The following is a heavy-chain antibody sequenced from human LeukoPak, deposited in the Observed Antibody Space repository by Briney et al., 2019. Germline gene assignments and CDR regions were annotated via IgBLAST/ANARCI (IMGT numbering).Heavy chain of an antibody. CDR1: GGSFSAYY. V-gene: IGHV4-34*01. Sequence: SETLSLTCAVYGGSFSAYYWTWIRQPPGKGMEWIGEINHSGSSNYNSSLRSRVTISVDTSYKQFSLRLSSVTAADTAVYYCAPRGDIEHSYVYGKWFDPWGQETRVTVSS. CDR3: APRGDIEHSYVYGKWFDP. CDR2: INHSGSS. D-gene: IGHD5-18*01. J-gene: IGHJ5*02.